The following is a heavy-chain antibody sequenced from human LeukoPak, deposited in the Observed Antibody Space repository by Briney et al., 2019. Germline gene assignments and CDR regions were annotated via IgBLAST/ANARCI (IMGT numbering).Heavy chain of an antibody. Sequence: PGGSLRLSCAASGFTFSSYAVSWVRRAPGKGLEWVSTISGSGDSTHYADSVKGRFTISRDNSENTLYLQMNSLRAEDTAVYYCARKGQGSNWAAEYFQNWGQGTLVTVSS. CDR2: ISGSGDST. V-gene: IGHV3-23*01. CDR1: GFTFSSYA. J-gene: IGHJ1*01. CDR3: ARKGQGSNWAAEYFQN. D-gene: IGHD6-13*01.